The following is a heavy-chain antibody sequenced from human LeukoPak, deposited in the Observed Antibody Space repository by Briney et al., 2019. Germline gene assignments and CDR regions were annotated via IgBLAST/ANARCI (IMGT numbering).Heavy chain of an antibody. D-gene: IGHD5-12*01. J-gene: IGHJ4*02. Sequence: GRSLRLSCAASGFTFSSYAMNWVRQAPGKGLEWVTGINNNGDKTCYEDSVKGRFTISRDNSEKTLYLQMNGLRAEDTAVYYCFGYDVDYWGQGTLVTVSS. CDR3: FGYDVDY. V-gene: IGHV3-23*01. CDR2: INNNGDKT. CDR1: GFTFSSYA.